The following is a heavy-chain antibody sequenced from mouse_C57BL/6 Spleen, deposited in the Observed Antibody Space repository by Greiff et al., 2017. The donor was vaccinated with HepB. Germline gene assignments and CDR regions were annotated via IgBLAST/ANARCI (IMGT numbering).Heavy chain of an antibody. V-gene: IGHV1-26*01. J-gene: IGHJ2*01. CDR2: INPNNGGT. CDR1: GYTFTDYY. CDR3: ARRDGTDY. D-gene: IGHD4-1*01. Sequence: EVKLQESGPELVKPGASVKISCKASGYTFTDYYMNWVKQSHGKSLEWIGDINPNNGGTSYNQKFKGKATLTVDKSSSTAYMELRSLTSEDSAVYYCARRDGTDYWGQGTTLTVSS.